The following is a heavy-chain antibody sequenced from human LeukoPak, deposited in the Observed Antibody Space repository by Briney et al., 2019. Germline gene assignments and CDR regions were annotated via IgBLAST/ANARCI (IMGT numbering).Heavy chain of an antibody. CDR1: GFSLRTYW. Sequence: PGGSLRLSCAASGFSLRTYWMIWARQAPGEGLEWVANIRPDGSDKFYADSVKGRFTISRDNAQNSIHLEMNSLRAEDTAVYYCARDIDTLDAAFDLWGQGTMVTVSS. CDR3: ARDIDTLDAAFDL. CDR2: IRPDGSDK. D-gene: IGHD1-1*01. V-gene: IGHV3-7*01. J-gene: IGHJ3*01.